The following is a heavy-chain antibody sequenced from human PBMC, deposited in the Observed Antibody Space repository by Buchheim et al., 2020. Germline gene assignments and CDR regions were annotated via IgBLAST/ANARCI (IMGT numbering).Heavy chain of an antibody. V-gene: IGHV4-39*01. CDR3: ARHRGNSYGYMLFDY. D-gene: IGHD5-18*01. J-gene: IGHJ4*02. CDR2: FYYSGDT. CDR1: GGSISSSTYY. Sequence: QLQLQESGPGLVKPSETLSLTCTVSGGSISSSTYYWGWIRQPPGKGLEWIGSFYYSGDTFYNPSLKSRLTISVDTSENPFSLKLSSVTAADTAVYYCARHRGNSYGYMLFDYWGQGTL.